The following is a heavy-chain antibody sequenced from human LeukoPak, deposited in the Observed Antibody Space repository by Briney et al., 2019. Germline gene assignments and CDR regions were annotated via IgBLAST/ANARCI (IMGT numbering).Heavy chain of an antibody. V-gene: IGHV4-59*01. D-gene: IGHD5-18*01. CDR2: IYYSGST. CDR1: GGYISSYY. CDR3: ARGYSPLNNWFDP. Sequence: PSETLSLTCTVSGGYISSYYWSWIRQPPGKGLEWIGDIYYSGSTNYNPSLKSRVTISVDTSKNQFSLKLSSVTAADTAVYYCARGYSPLNNWFDPWGQGTLVTVSS. J-gene: IGHJ5*02.